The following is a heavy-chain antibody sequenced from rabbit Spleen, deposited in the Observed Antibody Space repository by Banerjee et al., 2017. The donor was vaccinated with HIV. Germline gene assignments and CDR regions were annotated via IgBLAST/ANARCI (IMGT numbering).Heavy chain of an antibody. Sequence: QEQLVESGGGLVQPEGSLTLTCKASGFDFSGYGVSWVRQAPGKGLEWIGYIDPIFGNTYYASWVNGRFSISRENTQNTVSLQMNSLTAADTATYFCVRDKASISGDYGPYYFNLWGPGTLVTVS. CDR1: GFDFSGYG. D-gene: IGHD1-1*01. V-gene: IGHV1S47*01. CDR3: VRDKASISGDYGPYYFNL. J-gene: IGHJ4*01. CDR2: IDPIFGNT.